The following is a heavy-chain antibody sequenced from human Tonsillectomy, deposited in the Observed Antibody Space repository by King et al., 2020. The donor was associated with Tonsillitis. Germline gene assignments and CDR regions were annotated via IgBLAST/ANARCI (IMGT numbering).Heavy chain of an antibody. Sequence: DVQLVESGAEVKKPGESLKISCKGSGYSFTSYWIGWVRQMPGKGLEWMGIIYPGDSDTRYSPSFQGQVTISADKSISTAYLQWSSLKASDTAMYYCARLSMFGDYKYNWFDPWGQGTLVTVSS. V-gene: IGHV5-51*01. CDR2: IYPGDSDT. CDR3: ARLSMFGDYKYNWFDP. D-gene: IGHD3-10*02. J-gene: IGHJ5*02. CDR1: GYSFTSYW.